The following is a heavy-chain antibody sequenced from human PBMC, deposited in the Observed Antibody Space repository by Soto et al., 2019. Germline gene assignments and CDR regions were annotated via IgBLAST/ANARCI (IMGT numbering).Heavy chain of an antibody. V-gene: IGHV1-3*05. CDR3: ASDLLYYDFWSGYYTPHY. D-gene: IGHD3-3*01. CDR2: INAGNGNT. CDR1: GYTFTSYA. Sequence: QVQLVQSGAEEKKPGASVKVSCKASGYTFTSYAMHWVRQAPGQRLEWMGWINAGNGNTKYSQKFQGRVTITRDTSASTAYMELSSLRSEDTAVYYCASDLLYYDFWSGYYTPHYWGQGTLVTVSS. J-gene: IGHJ4*02.